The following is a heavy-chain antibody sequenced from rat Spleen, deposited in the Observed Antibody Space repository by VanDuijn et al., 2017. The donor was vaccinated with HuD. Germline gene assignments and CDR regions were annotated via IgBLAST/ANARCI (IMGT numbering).Heavy chain of an antibody. V-gene: IGHV2-47*01. Sequence: QVQLKESGPGLVQPSQTLSLTCTVSGLSLSSNSVSWIRQPPGKGLEWMGVIWSNGGTDYNSAIKSRLSINRDTSKRQVFLKMNILQREDTAMYFCASPRARYHYDGTYYSPFDYWGQGVMVTVSS. D-gene: IGHD1-12*02. J-gene: IGHJ2*01. CDR3: ASPRARYHYDGTYYSPFDY. CDR2: IWSNGGT. CDR1: GLSLSSNS.